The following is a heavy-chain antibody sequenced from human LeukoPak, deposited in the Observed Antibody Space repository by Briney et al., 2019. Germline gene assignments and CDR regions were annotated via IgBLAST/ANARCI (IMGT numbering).Heavy chain of an antibody. CDR1: GYTFTSYY. J-gene: IGHJ6*02. CDR2: INPSGGST. D-gene: IGHD6-13*01. CDR3: ARDLVKQQYYYYGMDV. V-gene: IGHV1-46*01. Sequence: ASVKVSCKASGYTFTSYYMHWLRQAPGQGLEWMGIINPSGGSTSYAQKFQGRVTMTRDTSTSTVYMELSSLRSEDTAVYYCARDLVKQQYYYYGMDVWGQGTTVTVSS.